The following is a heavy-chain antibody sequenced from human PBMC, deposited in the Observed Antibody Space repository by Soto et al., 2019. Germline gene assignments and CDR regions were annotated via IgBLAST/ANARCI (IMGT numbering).Heavy chain of an antibody. CDR3: SRTFYDFWSHRGYYFDY. D-gene: IGHD3-3*01. J-gene: IGHJ4*02. Sequence: QVQLVQSGAEVKKPGASVKVSCKASGYTFTSYGISWVRQAPGQGLEWMGWISAYNGNTNYAQKLQGRVTMTTDTSTSTAYMELRSLRSDDTAMYYCSRTFYDFWSHRGYYFDYWGQGTLVTVSS. V-gene: IGHV1-18*01. CDR2: ISAYNGNT. CDR1: GYTFTSYG.